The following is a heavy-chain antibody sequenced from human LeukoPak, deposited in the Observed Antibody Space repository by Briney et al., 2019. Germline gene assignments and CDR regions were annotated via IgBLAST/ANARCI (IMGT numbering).Heavy chain of an antibody. CDR1: GGTISSYY. J-gene: IGHJ4*02. V-gene: IGHV4-4*07. CDR3: ARGSGVVTALDY. D-gene: IGHD2-21*02. Sequence: SETLSLTCTVSGGTISSYYWSWIRQPAGKGLEWIGRTYTSGNTNYNPSLKSRVTMSVDTSKNQSSLKLSSVTAADTAVYYCARGSGVVTALDYWGQGTLVTVSS. CDR2: TYTSGNT.